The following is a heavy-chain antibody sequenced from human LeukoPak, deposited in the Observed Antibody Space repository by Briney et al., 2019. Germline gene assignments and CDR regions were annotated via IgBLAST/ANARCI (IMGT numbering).Heavy chain of an antibody. CDR1: GYTFTTYG. V-gene: IGHV1-18*01. D-gene: IGHD2-2*01. CDR3: ARGEVSASLYYFDF. Sequence: ASVKVSCKTSGYTFTTYGVSWVRQAPGQGLEWMGWVSGYTGNTNYAERFQGRVTMTIDTSTSTVYMELTSLRSDDTAVYYCARGEVSASLYYFDFWGQGTLSPS. CDR2: VSGYTGNT. J-gene: IGHJ4*02.